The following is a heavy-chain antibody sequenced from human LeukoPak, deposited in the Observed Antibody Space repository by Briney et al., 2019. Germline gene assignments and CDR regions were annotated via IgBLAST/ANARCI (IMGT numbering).Heavy chain of an antibody. V-gene: IGHV4-59*11. J-gene: IGHJ4*02. Sequence: SETLSLTCTVSGGSFSSHYWSWIRQPPGKGLEWIGYIYYSGSTNYNPSLKSRVTISVDTSKNQFSLKLISVTAADTAVYYCARAVAGCSGGSCYHHFDYWGQGTLVTVSS. CDR2: IYYSGST. D-gene: IGHD2-15*01. CDR1: GGSFSSHY. CDR3: ARAVAGCSGGSCYHHFDY.